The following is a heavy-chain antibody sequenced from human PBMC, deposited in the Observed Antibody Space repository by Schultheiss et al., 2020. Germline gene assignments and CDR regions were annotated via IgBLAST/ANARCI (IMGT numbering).Heavy chain of an antibody. V-gene: IGHV3-30*03. CDR3: ARDSGLRSPGRGYYGMDV. J-gene: IGHJ6*02. D-gene: IGHD1-26*01. CDR2: ISYDGSNK. Sequence: GGSLRLSCAASGLTFSSYGMHWVRQAPGKGLEWVAVISYDGSNKYYADSVKGRFTISRDNSKNTLYLQMNSLRAEDTAVYYCARDSGLRSPGRGYYGMDVWGQGTTVTVSS. CDR1: GLTFSSYG.